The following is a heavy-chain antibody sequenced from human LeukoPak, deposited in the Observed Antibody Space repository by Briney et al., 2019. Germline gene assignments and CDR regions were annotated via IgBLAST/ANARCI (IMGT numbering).Heavy chain of an antibody. V-gene: IGHV3-33*01. CDR1: GFTFSSYG. D-gene: IGHD3-22*01. J-gene: IGHJ2*01. CDR2: IWYDGSNK. Sequence: GGSLRLSCAASGFTFSSYGMHWVRQAPGKGLEWVAVIWYDGSNKDYADSVKGRFTISRDNSRNTLYLQMNSLRAEDTAVYYCARDGFTMIVVGWYFDLWGRGTLVTVSS. CDR3: ARDGFTMIVVGWYFDL.